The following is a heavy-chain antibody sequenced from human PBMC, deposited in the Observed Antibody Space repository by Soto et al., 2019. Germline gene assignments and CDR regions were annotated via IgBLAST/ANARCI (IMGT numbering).Heavy chain of an antibody. CDR1: GFTFSSYS. D-gene: IGHD6-13*01. CDR2: ISSSSRTI. CDR3: TRVGIAAAGLQIKKFDY. Sequence: GGSLRLSCAASGFTFSSYSMNWARQAPGKGLEWISYISSSSRTIYYPDSVKGRFTISRDNAKNSLYLQMNSLKTEDTAVYYCTRVGIAAAGLQIKKFDYWGQGTLVTVSS. J-gene: IGHJ4*02. V-gene: IGHV3-48*01.